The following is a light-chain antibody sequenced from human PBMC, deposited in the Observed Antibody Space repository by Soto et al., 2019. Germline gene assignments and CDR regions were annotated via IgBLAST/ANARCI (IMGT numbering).Light chain of an antibody. CDR2: WAA. Sequence: DIVMTQSPDSLAVSLGERATINCKSSQSVLYSSNNKNYLAGYQQKPGQPPKLLIYWAATRESGVPDRFSGSGSGTDFTLTISTLQAEDVAVYECQQYYSTPLTFGPGTKVDIK. CDR3: QQYYSTPLT. J-gene: IGKJ3*01. CDR1: QSVLYSSNNKNY. V-gene: IGKV4-1*01.